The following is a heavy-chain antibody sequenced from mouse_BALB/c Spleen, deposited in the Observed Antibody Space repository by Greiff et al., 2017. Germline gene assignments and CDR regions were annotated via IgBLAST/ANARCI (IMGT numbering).Heavy chain of an antibody. CDR2: ISSGSSTI. V-gene: IGHV5-17*02. J-gene: IGHJ3*01. CDR3: ARAGDYDRFAY. Sequence: EVQLVESGGGLVQPGGSRKLSCAASGFTFSSFGMHWVRQAPEKGLEWVAYISSGSSTIYYADTVKGRFTISRDNPKNTLILQMTSLRSEDTAMYYCARAGDYDRFAYWGQGTLVTVSA. D-gene: IGHD2-4*01. CDR1: GFTFSSFG.